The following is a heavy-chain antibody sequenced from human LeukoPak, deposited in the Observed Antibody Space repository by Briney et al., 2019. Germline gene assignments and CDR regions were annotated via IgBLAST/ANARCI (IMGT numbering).Heavy chain of an antibody. J-gene: IGHJ4*02. CDR1: GYTFTGYY. Sequence: ASVKVSCTASGYTFTGYYMHCVRQAPGQGLEWMGRINPNSVGTNYAQKVQGRVTMTRDTSISTAYMELSRLRSDDTGVYYCDRGAVGATRFDYWGQGTLVTVSS. V-gene: IGHV1-2*05. D-gene: IGHD1-26*01. CDR3: DRGAVGATRFDY. CDR2: INPNSVGT.